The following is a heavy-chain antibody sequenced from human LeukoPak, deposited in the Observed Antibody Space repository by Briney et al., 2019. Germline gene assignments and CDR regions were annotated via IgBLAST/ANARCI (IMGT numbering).Heavy chain of an antibody. CDR1: GGTFRSHT. J-gene: IGHJ5*02. V-gene: IGHV1-69*08. Sequence: GASVKVSCKTSGGTFRSHTFGWVRQAPGQGLEWMGRITPIINSAKYAQKFRDRLTITADTITVTAYMELSSLTPDDTAVYYCTRVNLRGSQYNWFDPWGQGTRVTVSS. D-gene: IGHD1-26*01. CDR3: TRVNLRGSQYNWFDP. CDR2: ITPIINSA.